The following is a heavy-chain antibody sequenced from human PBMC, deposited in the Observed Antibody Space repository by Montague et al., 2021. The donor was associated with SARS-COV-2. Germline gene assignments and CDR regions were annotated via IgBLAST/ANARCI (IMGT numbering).Heavy chain of an antibody. V-gene: IGHV4-4*07. CDR1: GDPIRYFY. Sequence: SETLSLTCNVSGDPIRYFYWNWNRQPSGKGLERIRRVSAGGGPNSNPYLKSRATMAVATSKSQLSLKLTSVTAADTAVYYCARGGVAAPPVVDYWGRGTLVTVSS. D-gene: IGHD2-21*01. CDR2: VSAGGGP. CDR3: ARGGVAAPPVVDY. J-gene: IGHJ4*02.